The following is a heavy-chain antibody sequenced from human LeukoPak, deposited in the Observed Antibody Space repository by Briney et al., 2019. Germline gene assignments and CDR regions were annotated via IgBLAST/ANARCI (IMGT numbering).Heavy chain of an antibody. J-gene: IGHJ6*02. D-gene: IGHD6-19*01. Sequence: PGGSLRLSCAASGFTVSSNYMTWVRQAPGKGLEWVSVIYSDGTTYYADSVEGRFTISKDNSKNTLYLQMNSLRAEDTAVYYCARSIVVAGIVSDYYYYAMDVWGQGTTVTVSS. V-gene: IGHV3-53*01. CDR2: IYSDGTT. CDR3: ARSIVVAGIVSDYYYYAMDV. CDR1: GFTVSSNY.